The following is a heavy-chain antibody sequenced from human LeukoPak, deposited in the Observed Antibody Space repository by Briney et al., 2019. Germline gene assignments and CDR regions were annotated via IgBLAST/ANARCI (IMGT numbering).Heavy chain of an antibody. CDR2: IWYDGSNK. CDR3: ARAPYYYDSSGYDY. Sequence: GGSLRLSCAASGFTFSSYGMHWVRQAPGKGLEWVAVIWYDGSNKYYADSVKGRFTISRDNSKDTLYLQMNSLRAEDTAVYYCARAPYYYDSSGYDYWGQGTLVTVSS. D-gene: IGHD3-22*01. CDR1: GFTFSSYG. J-gene: IGHJ4*02. V-gene: IGHV3-33*01.